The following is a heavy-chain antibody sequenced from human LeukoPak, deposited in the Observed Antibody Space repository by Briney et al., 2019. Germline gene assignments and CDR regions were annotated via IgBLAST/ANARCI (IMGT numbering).Heavy chain of an antibody. CDR3: ARDRGSGWYLYYSDY. CDR2: ISSSSSYT. V-gene: IGHV3-11*06. D-gene: IGHD6-19*01. J-gene: IGHJ4*02. Sequence: PGGSLRLSCAASGFTFSDYYMSWIRQAPGKGLEWVSYISSSSSYTNYADSVKGQFTISRDNAKNSLYLQMNSLRAEDTAVYYCARDRGSGWYLYYSDYWGQGTLVTVSS. CDR1: GFTFSDYY.